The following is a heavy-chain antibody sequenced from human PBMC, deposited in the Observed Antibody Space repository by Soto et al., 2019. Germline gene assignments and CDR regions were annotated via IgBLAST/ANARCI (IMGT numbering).Heavy chain of an antibody. V-gene: IGHV4-39*01. J-gene: IGHJ4*02. Sequence: QLQLQESGPGLVKPSENLSLTCSVSGDSLSAGPYHWGCIRQPPGKGLEWIGNVYNSGSTSYSPSLKSRVPISVDTSKNQFSLRLTSVTAADTAVYFCARHPPYRTFGLWCQGTLVPVSS. CDR2: VYNSGST. D-gene: IGHD3-3*01. CDR1: GDSLSAGPYH. CDR3: ARHPPYRTFGL.